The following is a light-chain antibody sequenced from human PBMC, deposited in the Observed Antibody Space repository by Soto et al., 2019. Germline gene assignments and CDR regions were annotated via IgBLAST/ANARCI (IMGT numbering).Light chain of an antibody. CDR1: SANIGSNT. CDR2: SNH. V-gene: IGLV1-44*01. J-gene: IGLJ1*01. CDR3: ATWDDSLNALYV. Sequence: QAVLTRRPSASGTPGHRVTIACSGSSANIGSNTVNWYQHLPGTDPNLLMYSNHQRPSGVPDRFSGSTSGTSASLAINRLQSEDEADYYCATWDDSLNALYVFGTGTKVTVL.